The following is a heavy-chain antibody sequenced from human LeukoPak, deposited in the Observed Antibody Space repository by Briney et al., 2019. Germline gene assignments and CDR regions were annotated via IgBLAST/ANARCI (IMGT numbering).Heavy chain of an antibody. V-gene: IGHV3-20*04. CDR1: GFSFNSYA. CDR2: VNSNGRSA. CDR3: TRGYSTRHFPFDS. D-gene: IGHD6-13*01. Sequence: GGSLRLSCAASGFSFNSYAMHWVRQAPGKGLEWVAGVNSNGRSAGYAASVRGRFTISRDNAKNSLYLEMGSLRLEDTAFYYCTRGYSTRHFPFDSWGQGTLVTVSS. J-gene: IGHJ4*02.